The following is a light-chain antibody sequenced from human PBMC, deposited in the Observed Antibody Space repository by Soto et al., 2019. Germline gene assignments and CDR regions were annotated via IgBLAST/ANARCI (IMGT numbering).Light chain of an antibody. V-gene: IGKV3-20*01. J-gene: IGKJ1*01. CDR3: QHYVSWT. Sequence: EIVLTQSPGTLSVSPGERATLSCRASQSISSNHLAWYQQKPGQAPSLLMYGASSRATGIPDRFSGSGSGTVFTPTISRPEPEDSAIYYWQHYVSWTFGQGTKVEIK. CDR2: GAS. CDR1: QSISSNH.